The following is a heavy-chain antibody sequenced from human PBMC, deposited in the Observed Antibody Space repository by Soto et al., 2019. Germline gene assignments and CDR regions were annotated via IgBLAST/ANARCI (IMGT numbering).Heavy chain of an antibody. CDR1: GGSISSGGYS. Sequence: SETLSLTCAVSGGSISSGGYSWSWIRQPPGKGLEWIGYIYHSGSTYYNPSLKSRVTISVDRSKNQFSLKLSSVTAADTAVYYCARGRYCSSTSCYRAWFDPWGQGTLVTVSS. J-gene: IGHJ5*02. V-gene: IGHV4-30-2*01. D-gene: IGHD2-2*01. CDR3: ARGRYCSSTSCYRAWFDP. CDR2: IYHSGST.